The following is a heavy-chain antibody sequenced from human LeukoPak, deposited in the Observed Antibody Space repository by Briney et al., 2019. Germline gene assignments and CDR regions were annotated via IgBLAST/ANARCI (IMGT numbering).Heavy chain of an antibody. V-gene: IGHV4-59*02. CDR2: LSYGGST. Sequence: SETLSLTCTVSGASVSNYYWSWIRQPPGKGLEWIGYLSYGGSTNYNPSLKSRVTISVDTSKNQFSLKLKSLTAADTAVYYCARDRSGSGSYYYFDPWGQGTLVTVSS. D-gene: IGHD1-26*01. CDR3: ARDRSGSGSYYYFDP. CDR1: GASVSNYY. J-gene: IGHJ5*02.